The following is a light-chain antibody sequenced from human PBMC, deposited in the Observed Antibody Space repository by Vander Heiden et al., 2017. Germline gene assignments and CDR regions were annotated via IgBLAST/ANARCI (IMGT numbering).Light chain of an antibody. CDR3: SSYSSSSPVI. CDR1: SSDVAGYNY. CDR2: DVS. V-gene: IGLV2-14*01. Sequence: QSALTQPASVSGSAGESITISCTGTSSDVAGYNYVCWYQQKSGKAPKLMIYDVSNRPSGVSNRFSGSKSGNTASLTISGLQAEDEADYYCSSYSSSSPVIFGGGTKVTVL. J-gene: IGLJ2*01.